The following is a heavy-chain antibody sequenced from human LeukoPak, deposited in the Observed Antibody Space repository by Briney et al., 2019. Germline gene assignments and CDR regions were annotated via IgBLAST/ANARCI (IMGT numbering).Heavy chain of an antibody. CDR3: ARHWSSSWYPGWFDP. Sequence: GESLQISCKGSGYRFTNYWIGWVRPKPGKGLEWMGIIYPGDSDTRYSPSFQGQVTISAEKSISTAYLQWSSLKASDTALYYCARHWSSSWYPGWFDPWGQGTLVTVSS. J-gene: IGHJ5*02. CDR2: IYPGDSDT. V-gene: IGHV5-51*01. CDR1: GYRFTNYW. D-gene: IGHD6-13*01.